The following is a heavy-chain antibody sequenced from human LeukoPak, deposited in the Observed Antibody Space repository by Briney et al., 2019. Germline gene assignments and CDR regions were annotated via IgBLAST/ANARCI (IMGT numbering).Heavy chain of an antibody. CDR2: IYPGDSDT. CDR3: ARQSRDGSKTRGYFFDY. D-gene: IGHD3-10*01. CDR1: GYSFTNYW. V-gene: IGHV5-51*01. Sequence: GESLKISCKSSGYSFTNYWIDWVRQMPGKGLEWMGTIYPGDSDTRYSPSFQGQVTISADKSITTAYLQWSSLKASDTALYYCARQSRDGSKTRGYFFDYWGQGTLVTVSS. J-gene: IGHJ4*02.